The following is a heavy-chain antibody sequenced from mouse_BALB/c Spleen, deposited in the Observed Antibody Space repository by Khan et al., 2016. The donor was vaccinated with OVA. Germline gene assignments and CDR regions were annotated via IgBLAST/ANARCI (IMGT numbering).Heavy chain of an antibody. J-gene: IGHJ3*01. D-gene: IGHD2-14*01. CDR3: ARSTYRYGFAY. CDR2: MIYTGYT. V-gene: IGHV3-8*02. CDR1: GDTITRGY. Sequence: EVQLQESGPSLVKPSQTLSLTCSVTGDTITRGYCSWIRKSPGNKLEYMGYMIYTGYTYYNPSLKSRISITRHTSKNQYYLQLNSVTTEDTATYYCARSTYRYGFAYWGQGTLVTVSA.